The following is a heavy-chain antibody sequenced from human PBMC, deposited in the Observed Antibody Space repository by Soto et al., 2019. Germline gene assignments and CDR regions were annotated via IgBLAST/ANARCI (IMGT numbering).Heavy chain of an antibody. CDR2: INPSGGST. V-gene: IGHV1-46*01. Sequence: QVQLVQSGAEVKKPGASVKVSCKASGYTFTSYYMHWVRQAPGQGLEWMGIINPSGGSTSYAQKFQGRVTMTRDTSPSTVYMELSSLRSEDTAVYYCAREDYYDSSGYPLDYWGQGTLVTVSS. CDR3: AREDYYDSSGYPLDY. CDR1: GYTFTSYY. J-gene: IGHJ4*02. D-gene: IGHD3-22*01.